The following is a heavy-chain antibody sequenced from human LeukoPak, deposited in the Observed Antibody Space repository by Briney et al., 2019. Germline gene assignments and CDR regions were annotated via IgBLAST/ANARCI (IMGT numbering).Heavy chain of an antibody. Sequence: SETLSLTCAVYGGSFSGYYWSWIRQPPGKGLEWIGEVNHSGSTKYNPSLKSRVTISVDTSKNQFSLKLSSVTAADTAVYYCARADEGRGVFDYWGQGTLVTVSS. CDR3: ARADEGRGVFDY. CDR2: VNHSGST. CDR1: GGSFSGYY. J-gene: IGHJ4*02. D-gene: IGHD3-10*01. V-gene: IGHV4-34*01.